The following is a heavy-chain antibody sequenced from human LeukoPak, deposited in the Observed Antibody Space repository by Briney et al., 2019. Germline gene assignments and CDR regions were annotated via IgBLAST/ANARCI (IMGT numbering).Heavy chain of an antibody. CDR1: GYTFTSYD. J-gene: IGHJ4*02. Sequence: ASVKVSCKASGYTFTSYDINWVRQATGQGLEWMGWMNPNSGNTGYAQKFQGRVTMTRNTSISTAYMELSSLRSEDTAVYYCARGLRGRVTMVRGVFDYWGQGTLVTVSS. CDR2: MNPNSGNT. CDR3: ARGLRGRVTMVRGVFDY. V-gene: IGHV1-8*01. D-gene: IGHD3-10*01.